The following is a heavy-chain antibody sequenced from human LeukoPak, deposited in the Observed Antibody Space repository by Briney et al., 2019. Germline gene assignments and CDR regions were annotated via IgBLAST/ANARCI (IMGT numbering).Heavy chain of an antibody. V-gene: IGHV4-61*01. CDR2: IYDSGRT. CDR3: ARDRLGGYSYVY. Sequence: SETLSLTCTVSGGSVSSGSYFWTWIRQSPGRRLEYVGYIYDSGRTNYNPSLKSRVTISKDTSKNQFSLKLSSVTAADTAVYYCARDRLGGYSYVYWGQGSLVTVSS. J-gene: IGHJ4*02. CDR1: GGSVSSGSYF. D-gene: IGHD5-12*01.